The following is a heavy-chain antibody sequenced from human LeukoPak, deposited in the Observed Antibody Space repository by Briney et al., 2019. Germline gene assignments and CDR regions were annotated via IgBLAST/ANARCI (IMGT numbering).Heavy chain of an antibody. Sequence: PGGSLRLSCAGSGFTFSNYEMHWVRQVAGGGLEWVSAIGISGDTFYTGSVKGRFTISRENAKNSFFLQMNSLSAGDTALYYCVRERSGTSSDGFDIWGQGTMVTVSS. V-gene: IGHV3-13*01. CDR1: GFTFSNYE. J-gene: IGHJ3*02. CDR3: VRERSGTSSDGFDI. D-gene: IGHD1-26*01. CDR2: IGISGDT.